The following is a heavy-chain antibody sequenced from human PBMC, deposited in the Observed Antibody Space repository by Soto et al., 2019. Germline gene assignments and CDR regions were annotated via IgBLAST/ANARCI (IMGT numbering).Heavy chain of an antibody. CDR2: INPSGGST. CDR1: GHTFIGYY. J-gene: IGHJ6*02. Sequence: GASVKVSCKASGHTFIGYYIHWVRQAPGQGLEWMGIINPSGGSTNYAQKFQGRVTMTRDTSTSTVYMELSSLRSEDTAVYYCARDKHGDYYYYYGMDVWGQGTTVTVSS. CDR3: ARDKHGDYYYYYGMDV. V-gene: IGHV1-46*01.